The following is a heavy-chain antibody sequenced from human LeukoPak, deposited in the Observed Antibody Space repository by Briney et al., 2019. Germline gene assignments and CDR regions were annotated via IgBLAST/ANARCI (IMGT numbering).Heavy chain of an antibody. CDR3: ARDPGGSGNYSFDY. V-gene: IGHV3-21*01. CDR2: ISSSRSNI. Sequence: GGSLRLSCAASGVTFSSYSMNWVRQAPGKGLEWVSSISSSRSNIYYADSVKGRFTISRDNAKNSLYLQVNSLRAEYTAVYYCARDPGGSGNYSFDYWGQGTLVTVSS. D-gene: IGHD3-10*01. J-gene: IGHJ4*02. CDR1: GVTFSSYS.